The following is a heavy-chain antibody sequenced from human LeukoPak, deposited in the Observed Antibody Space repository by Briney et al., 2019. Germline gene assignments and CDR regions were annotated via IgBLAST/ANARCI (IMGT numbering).Heavy chain of an antibody. D-gene: IGHD2-15*01. CDR3: AKIHLRYCSGGSCYTPFDY. CDR2: IRYDGSNK. J-gene: IGHJ4*02. Sequence: GGSLRLSCAASRFTFSSYGMHWVRQAPGKGLEWVAFIRYDGSNKYYADSVKGRFTISRDNSKNTLYLQMNSLRAEDTAVYYCAKIHLRYCSGGSCYTPFDYWGQGTLVTVSS. CDR1: RFTFSSYG. V-gene: IGHV3-30*02.